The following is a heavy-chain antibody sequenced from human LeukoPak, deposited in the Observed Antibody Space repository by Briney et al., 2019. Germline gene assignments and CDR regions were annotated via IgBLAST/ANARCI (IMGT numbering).Heavy chain of an antibody. CDR3: AKDLEGPYSSGWYAWYFDL. D-gene: IGHD6-19*01. CDR1: GLTFINYA. V-gene: IGHV3-23*01. J-gene: IGHJ2*01. CDR2: ISGSGVST. Sequence: QPGGSLKLSCAASGLTFINYAMSWVRQAPGKGLEWVSAISGSGVSTYYADSVKGRFTISRDNSKNTLYLQMNSLRAEDTAVYYCAKDLEGPYSSGWYAWYFDLWGRGTLVTVSS.